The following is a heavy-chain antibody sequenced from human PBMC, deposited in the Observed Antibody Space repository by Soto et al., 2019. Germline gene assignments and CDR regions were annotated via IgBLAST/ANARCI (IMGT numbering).Heavy chain of an antibody. D-gene: IGHD6-6*01. CDR2: IYYSGST. CDR3: AREGAAPYYYYGMDV. J-gene: IGHJ6*02. Sequence: QVQLQESGPGLVKPSQTLSLTCTVSGGSISSGGYFWSWIRQHPGKGLEWIGFIYYSGSTYYNPSLESRVTISVDTCKNQFSLKLSSVTAADTAVYYCAREGAAPYYYYGMDVWGQGTTVTVSS. CDR1: GGSISSGGYF. V-gene: IGHV4-31*03.